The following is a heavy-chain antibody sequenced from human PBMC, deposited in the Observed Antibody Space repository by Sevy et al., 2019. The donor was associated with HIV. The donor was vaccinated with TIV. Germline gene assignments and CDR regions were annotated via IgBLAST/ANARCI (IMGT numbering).Heavy chain of an antibody. CDR1: GASITSYY. Sequence: SETLSLTCAVSGASITSYYWNWIRQSPGKGLEWIAYFYHSGTTSYNPSLKSLVSISLDTSMKQFSLRFYSVTAADTAIYYCARVRRRPPVVDSNWYFDVWGRGTLVTVSS. CDR3: ARVRRRPPVVDSNWYFDV. J-gene: IGHJ2*01. CDR2: FYHSGTT. D-gene: IGHD3-22*01. V-gene: IGHV4-59*12.